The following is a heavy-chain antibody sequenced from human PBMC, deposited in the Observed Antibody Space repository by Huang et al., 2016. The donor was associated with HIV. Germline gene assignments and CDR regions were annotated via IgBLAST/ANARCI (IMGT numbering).Heavy chain of an antibody. V-gene: IGHV3-21*01. CDR1: GFTFSSYS. CDR2: ISSSSYI. J-gene: IGHJ4*02. Sequence: EVQLVESGGNLVKPGGSLRLSCAASGFTFSSYSMNWVRQAPGKGLEWVSAISSSSYIYYADSGKGRFTISRDNAKNSLYLQMSSLRAEDTAVYYCATAPPYYYDSSGYYYGQDYWGQGTLVTVSS. D-gene: IGHD3-22*01. CDR3: ATAPPYYYDSSGYYYGQDY.